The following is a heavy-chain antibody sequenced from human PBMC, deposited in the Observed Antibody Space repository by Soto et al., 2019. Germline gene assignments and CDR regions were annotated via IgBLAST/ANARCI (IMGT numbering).Heavy chain of an antibody. CDR3: AKDAGVVGPLDYYYGMDV. D-gene: IGHD1-26*01. CDR1: RFTFRSYA. CDR2: ISASGGST. Sequence: EVQLLESGGGLVQPGGSLRLSCAASRFTFRSYAMSWVRQAPGKGLEWVSAISASGGSTYYADSVKGRFTISRDNSKNTLYLQMNSLRVEDTAVYYCAKDAGVVGPLDYYYGMDVWGQGTTVTVSS. V-gene: IGHV3-23*01. J-gene: IGHJ6*02.